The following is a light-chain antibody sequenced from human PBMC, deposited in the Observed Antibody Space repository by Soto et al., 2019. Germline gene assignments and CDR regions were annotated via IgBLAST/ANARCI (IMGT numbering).Light chain of an antibody. Sequence: QLVLTQSPSASASLGASVKLTCTLSSGHSSYAIAWHQQQPEKGPRYLMKLNSDGSHSKGDGIPDRFSGSSSGAERYLTISSLQSEDEADYYCQTWCNGIPWVFGGGTKLTVL. CDR1: SGHSSYA. V-gene: IGLV4-69*01. J-gene: IGLJ3*02. CDR3: QTWCNGIPWV. CDR2: LNSDGSH.